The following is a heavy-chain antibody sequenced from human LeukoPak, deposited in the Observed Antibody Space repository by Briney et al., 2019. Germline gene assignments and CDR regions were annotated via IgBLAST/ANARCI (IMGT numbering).Heavy chain of an antibody. V-gene: IGHV1-2*06. D-gene: IGHD3-3*01. CDR3: GRDWELRFHQGGLDY. Sequence: ASVKVSCKASGYTFSDYAIHWVRQAPGQGLEWMGRINPRDGETNFAQKFQGRVTMTSDTSISTAYMELSGLRSDDTAVYYCGRDWELRFHQGGLDYWGQGALVTVSS. J-gene: IGHJ4*02. CDR1: GYTFSDYA. CDR2: INPRDGET.